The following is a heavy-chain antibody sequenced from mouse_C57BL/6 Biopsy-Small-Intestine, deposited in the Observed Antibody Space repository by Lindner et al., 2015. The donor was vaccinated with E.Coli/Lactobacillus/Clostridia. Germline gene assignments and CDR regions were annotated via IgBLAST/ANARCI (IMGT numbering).Heavy chain of an antibody. V-gene: IGHV1-84*02. CDR1: GYTFTGAY. J-gene: IGHJ4*01. D-gene: IGHD6-2*01. CDR2: IKPNTAGT. Sequence: SVKVSCKASGYTFTGAYIHWVRQAPGQGLEWMGWIKPNTAGTYYAQKFQDRVTMTRDTSISTAYMELSRLRSDDTAVYYCARGGLGGSLDDSGWANPWGQGTLVTVSS. CDR3: ARGGLGGSLDDSGWANP.